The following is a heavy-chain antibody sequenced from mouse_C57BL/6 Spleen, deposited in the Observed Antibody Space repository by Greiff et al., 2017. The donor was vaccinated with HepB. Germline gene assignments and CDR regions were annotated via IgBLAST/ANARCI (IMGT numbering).Heavy chain of an antibody. J-gene: IGHJ4*01. CDR1: GFNIKDYY. CDR3: AEGLRWRAMDY. CDR2: IDPEDGET. V-gene: IGHV14-2*01. Sequence: EVKLVESGAELVKPGASVKLSCTASGFNIKDYYMHWVKQRTEQGLEWIGRIDPEDGETKYAPKFQGKATITADTSSNTAYLQLSSLTSEDTAVYYCAEGLRWRAMDYWGQGTSVTVSS. D-gene: IGHD1-1*01.